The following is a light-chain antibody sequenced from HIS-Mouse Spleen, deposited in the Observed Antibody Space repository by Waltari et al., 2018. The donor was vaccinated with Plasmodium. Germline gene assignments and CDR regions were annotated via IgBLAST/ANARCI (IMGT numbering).Light chain of an antibody. V-gene: IGLV3-25*03. CDR1: ALPKQY. CDR2: KDR. CDR3: QSADSSGTPNWV. J-gene: IGLJ3*02. Sequence: SYELTQPPSVSVSPRQTARITCSGDALPKQYAYWYQQQPGQAPVLVIYKDRERPSGIPERFSGSSSGKTVTLTISGVQAEDEADYYCQSADSSGTPNWVFGGGTKLTVL.